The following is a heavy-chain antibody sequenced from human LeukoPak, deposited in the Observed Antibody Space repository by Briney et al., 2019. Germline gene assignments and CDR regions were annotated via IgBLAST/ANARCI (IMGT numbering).Heavy chain of an antibody. J-gene: IGHJ4*02. CDR2: IRQDGSHI. CDR1: GFTFSTYW. D-gene: IGHD3-22*01. V-gene: IGHV3-7*01. CDR3: ARYFNSNGYFSLRGDY. Sequence: GGSLRLSCAASGFTFSTYWMMWVRQAPGKGLEWVASIRQDGSHIYYVDSVKGRFTVSRDNAKNSLYLQMNSLRVEDTAVYYCARYFNSNGYFSLRGDYWGQGTLVTVSS.